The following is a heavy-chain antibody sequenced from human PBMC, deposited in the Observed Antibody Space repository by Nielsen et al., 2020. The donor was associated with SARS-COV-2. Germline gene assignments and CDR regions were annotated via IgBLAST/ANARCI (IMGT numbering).Heavy chain of an antibody. Sequence: ASVKVSCKASGYTFTSYGISWVRQAPGQGLEWMGWISAYNGNTNYAQKLQGRVTMTTDTSTSTAYMELRSLRSDDTAVYYCAAVRSYYDSSGYYGYYYGMDVWGQGTTVTVSS. V-gene: IGHV1-18*01. CDR3: AAVRSYYDSSGYYGYYYGMDV. J-gene: IGHJ6*02. D-gene: IGHD3-22*01. CDR1: GYTFTSYG. CDR2: ISAYNGNT.